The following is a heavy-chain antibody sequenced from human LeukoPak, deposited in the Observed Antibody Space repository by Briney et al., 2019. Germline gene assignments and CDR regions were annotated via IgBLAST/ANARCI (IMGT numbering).Heavy chain of an antibody. Sequence: SETLSLTCTVSGGSISSSSYYWGWIRQPPGKGLEWIGNIYYSGSTYYNPSLKSRVIISVDTSKKQFSLKLSSVTAADAAVYYCVRGAAIVGTTRPPGYWGQGTLVTVSS. J-gene: IGHJ4*02. CDR1: GGSISSSSYY. V-gene: IGHV4-39*07. D-gene: IGHD1-26*01. CDR2: IYYSGST. CDR3: VRGAAIVGTTRPPGY.